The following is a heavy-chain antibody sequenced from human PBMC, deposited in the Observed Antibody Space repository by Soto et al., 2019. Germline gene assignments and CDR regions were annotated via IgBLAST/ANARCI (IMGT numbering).Heavy chain of an antibody. Sequence: SQTLSLTCTVSGGSISSCYWGWIRQPPGKGLEWIGYIYYSGSTNYNPSLKSRVTISVDTSKNQFSLKLSSVTAADTAVYYCARGLGYCSGGSCYSNYYYGMDVWGQGTTVTVSS. CDR2: IYYSGST. CDR1: GGSISSCY. V-gene: IGHV4-59*01. CDR3: ARGLGYCSGGSCYSNYYYGMDV. J-gene: IGHJ6*02. D-gene: IGHD2-15*01.